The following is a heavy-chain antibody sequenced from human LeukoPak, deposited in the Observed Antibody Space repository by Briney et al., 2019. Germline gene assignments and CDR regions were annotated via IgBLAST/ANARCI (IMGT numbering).Heavy chain of an antibody. CDR3: ASYSSGWYPSPSDY. CDR1: GFTFSSYS. CDR2: ISSSSSYI. D-gene: IGHD6-19*01. J-gene: IGHJ4*02. Sequence: PGGSLRLSCAASGFTFSSYSMNWVRQAPGKGLEWVSSISSSSSYIYYADSVKGRFTISRDNAKNSLYLQMNSLRAEDTAVYHCASYSSGWYPSPSDYWGQGTLVTVSS. V-gene: IGHV3-21*01.